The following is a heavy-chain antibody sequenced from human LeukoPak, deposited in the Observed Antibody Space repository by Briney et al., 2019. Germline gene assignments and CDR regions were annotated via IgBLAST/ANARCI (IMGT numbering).Heavy chain of an antibody. CDR1: GGSISSYY. CDR2: IYYSGST. J-gene: IGHJ6*02. V-gene: IGHV4-59*08. D-gene: IGHD3-10*01. Sequence: SETLSLTCTVSGGSISSYYWSWIRQPPGKGLEWIGYIYYSGSTNYNPSLKSRVTISVDTSKNQFSLKLSSVTAADTAVYYCASALYGSGSYYTAYYYYGMDVWGQGTTVTVSS. CDR3: ASALYGSGSYYTAYYYYGMDV.